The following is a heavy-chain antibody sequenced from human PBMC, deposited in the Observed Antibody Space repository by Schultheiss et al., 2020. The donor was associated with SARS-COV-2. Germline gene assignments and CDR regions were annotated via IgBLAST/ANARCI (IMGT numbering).Heavy chain of an antibody. Sequence: GESLKISCAASGFTFSSYAMHWVRQAPGKGLEYVSAISSNGGSTYYANSVKGRFTISRDNSKNTLYLQMGSLRAEDMAVYYCARDGPGDCSSTSCYQSYMDVWGKGTTVTVSS. CDR2: ISSNGGST. CDR1: GFTFSSYA. V-gene: IGHV3-64*01. D-gene: IGHD2-2*01. CDR3: ARDGPGDCSSTSCYQSYMDV. J-gene: IGHJ6*03.